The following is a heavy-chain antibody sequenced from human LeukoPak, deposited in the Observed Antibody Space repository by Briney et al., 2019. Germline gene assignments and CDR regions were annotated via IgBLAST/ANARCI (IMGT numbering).Heavy chain of an antibody. CDR1: GFILSSYW. CDR2: ITSDGSST. CDR3: ARDLELAYYDSSGYDY. V-gene: IGHV3-74*01. J-gene: IGHJ4*02. D-gene: IGHD3-22*01. Sequence: PGGSLRLSCAASGFILSSYWMHWVRQASGKGLVWVSRITSDGSSTIYADSVKGRFTSSRDNAKNTLYLQMNSLRAEDTAVYYCARDLELAYYDSSGYDYWGQGTLVTVSS.